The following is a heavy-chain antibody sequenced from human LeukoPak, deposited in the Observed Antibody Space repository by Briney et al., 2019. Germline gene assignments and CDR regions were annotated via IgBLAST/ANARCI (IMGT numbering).Heavy chain of an antibody. V-gene: IGHV3-66*01. CDR3: TKGLWAGVSAARD. Sequence: PGGSLRLSCAASGFTVSSNYMSWVRQAPGKGLEWVSVIYTGGDTYYADSVKDRFTISRDNSKNTLYLQMNSLRAEDTAVYYCTKGLWAGVSAARDWGQGTLVTVSS. CDR2: IYTGGDT. D-gene: IGHD3-10*01. J-gene: IGHJ4*02. CDR1: GFTVSSNY.